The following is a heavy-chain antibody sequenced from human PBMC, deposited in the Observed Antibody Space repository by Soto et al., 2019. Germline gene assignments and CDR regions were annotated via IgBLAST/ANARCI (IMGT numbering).Heavy chain of an antibody. V-gene: IGHV4-31*03. CDR2: IYYSGST. J-gene: IGHJ4*02. CDR3: ARVERIDLFGFFDS. Sequence: QVQLHESGPGLVKSSQTLSLTCTVSGGSISGGGYYWGWIRQHPGKGLEWIGNIYYSGSTYYNPSLKSRVSISVDTSENQFSLDLSSVTAADTAVYYCARVERIDLFGFFDSWGQGTLVTVSS. D-gene: IGHD3-10*02. CDR1: GGSISGGGYY.